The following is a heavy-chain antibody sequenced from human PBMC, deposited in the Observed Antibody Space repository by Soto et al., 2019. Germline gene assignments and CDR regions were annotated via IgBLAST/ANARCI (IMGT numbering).Heavy chain of an antibody. J-gene: IGHJ3*01. CDR1: GFILNSYA. Sequence: VQLLESGGALVQPGGSLRLSCVASGFILNSYAMSWVRQAPGKGLEWVSTIGGTDGDSDGAPWSEDSVKGRFTSSRDSSANTLFLHMDNLRAEDSALYYWVKRGRNWGAGDFWGQGTTVVVSS. V-gene: IGHV3-23*01. CDR3: VKRGRNWGAGDF. D-gene: IGHD7-27*01. CDR2: IGGTDGDSDGAP.